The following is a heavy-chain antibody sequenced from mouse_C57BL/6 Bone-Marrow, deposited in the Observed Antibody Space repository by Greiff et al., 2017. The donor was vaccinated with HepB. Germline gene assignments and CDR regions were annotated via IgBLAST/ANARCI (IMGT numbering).Heavy chain of an antibody. CDR1: GFTFSDYG. CDR3: ARDGSSYFGY. CDR2: ISSGSSTI. J-gene: IGHJ2*01. V-gene: IGHV5-17*01. Sequence: EVHLVESGGGLVKPGGSLKLSCAASGFTFSDYGMHWVRQAPEKGLEWVAYISSGSSTIYYADTVKGRCTISRDNTKNTLFLQMTSLRSEDTAMYYCARDGSSYFGYWGQGTTLTVSS. D-gene: IGHD1-1*01.